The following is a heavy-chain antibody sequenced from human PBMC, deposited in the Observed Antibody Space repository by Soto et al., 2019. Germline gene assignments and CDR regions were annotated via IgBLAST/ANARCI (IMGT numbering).Heavy chain of an antibody. CDR2: ISAYNGNT. Sequence: GASVKVSCKASGYTFTSYGISWVRQAPGQGLEWMGWISAYNGNTNYAQKLQGRVTMTTDTSTSTAYMELRSLRSDDTAVYYCAREAYYDFWSGYYRPKHFDYWGQGTLVTVSS. V-gene: IGHV1-18*01. CDR1: GYTFTSYG. D-gene: IGHD3-3*01. J-gene: IGHJ4*02. CDR3: AREAYYDFWSGYYRPKHFDY.